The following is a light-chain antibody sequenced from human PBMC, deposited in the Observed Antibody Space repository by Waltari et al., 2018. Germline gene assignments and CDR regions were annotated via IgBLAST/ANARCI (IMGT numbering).Light chain of an antibody. CDR1: QSVGSRI. Sequence: EIVLTPSPGTASFSPGERVTVSGRARQSVGSRILAWYRQKPGQAPRLVIYRASRRATGIPDRFSGSGSGTDFSLTISRLEPEDFAVYYCQQHGTLPATFGQGTKVEIK. J-gene: IGKJ1*01. V-gene: IGKV3-20*01. CDR2: RAS. CDR3: QQHGTLPAT.